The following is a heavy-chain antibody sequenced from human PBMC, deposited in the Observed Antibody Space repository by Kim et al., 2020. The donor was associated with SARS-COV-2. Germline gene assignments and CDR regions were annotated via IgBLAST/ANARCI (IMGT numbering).Heavy chain of an antibody. J-gene: IGHJ6*02. V-gene: IGHV1-69*13. CDR2: IIPIFGTA. Sequence: SVKVSCKASGGTFSSYAISWVRQAPGQGLEWMGGIIPIFGTANYAQKFQGRVTITADESTSTAYMELSSLRSEDTAVYYCARFMSTEYQLLLGYYYYGMDVWGQGTRVTVSS. CDR1: GGTFSSYA. CDR3: ARFMSTEYQLLLGYYYYGMDV. D-gene: IGHD2-2*01.